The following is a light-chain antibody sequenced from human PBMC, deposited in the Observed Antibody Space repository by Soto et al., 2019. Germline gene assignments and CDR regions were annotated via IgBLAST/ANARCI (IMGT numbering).Light chain of an antibody. CDR3: MHAPQTPPYP. CDR2: LAY. CDR1: QSLLHSNGYSY. Sequence: IVMTQSPLSLPVTPGESASISCRSSQSLLHSNGYSYLAWDLQKPGQSPQLLISLAYYRASGVPHRFSGSGSGTDFTRKISRVEADDVELYLCMHAPQTPPYPFGRGTKLDI. V-gene: IGKV2-28*01. J-gene: IGKJ2*01.